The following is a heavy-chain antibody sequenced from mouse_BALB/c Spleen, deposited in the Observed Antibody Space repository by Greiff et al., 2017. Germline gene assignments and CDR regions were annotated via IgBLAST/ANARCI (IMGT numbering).Heavy chain of an antibody. CDR2: SRNKANDYTT. J-gene: IGHJ1*01. D-gene: IGHD2-4*01. Sequence: EVHLVESGGGLVQPGGSLRLSCATSGFTFSDFYMEWVRQPPGKRLEWIAASRNKANDYTTEYSASVKGRFIVSRDTSQSILYLQMNALRAEDTAIYYCARDALSTMITSHWYFDVWGAGTTVTVSS. CDR3: ARDALSTMITSHWYFDV. V-gene: IGHV7-1*02. CDR1: GFTFSDFY.